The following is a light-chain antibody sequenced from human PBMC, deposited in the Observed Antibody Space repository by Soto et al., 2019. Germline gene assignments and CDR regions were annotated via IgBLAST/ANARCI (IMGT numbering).Light chain of an antibody. Sequence: DIQMTQSPSSLSASVGDRVTITCRASQTITTYLNWYQQKPGKAPKLLIYGASSLQSGVPSRFTGSGSWTDFILTISSLQPEDSATYHCQQSHSTPWKFGQGTKVEIK. J-gene: IGKJ1*01. CDR3: QQSHSTPWK. V-gene: IGKV1-39*01. CDR1: QTITTY. CDR2: GAS.